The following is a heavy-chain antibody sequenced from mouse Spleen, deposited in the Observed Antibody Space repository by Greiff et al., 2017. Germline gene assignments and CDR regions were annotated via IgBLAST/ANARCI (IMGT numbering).Heavy chain of an antibody. Sequence: QVQLQQSGPELVKPGASVKISCKASGYAFSSSWMNWVKQRPGKGLEWIGRIYPGDGDTNYNGKFKGKATLTADKSSSTAYMQLSSLTSEDSAVYFCARIYYGDYVFAYWGQGTLVTVSA. CDR1: GYAFSSSW. J-gene: IGHJ3*01. CDR2: IYPGDGDT. V-gene: IGHV1-82*01. D-gene: IGHD2-13*01. CDR3: ARIYYGDYVFAY.